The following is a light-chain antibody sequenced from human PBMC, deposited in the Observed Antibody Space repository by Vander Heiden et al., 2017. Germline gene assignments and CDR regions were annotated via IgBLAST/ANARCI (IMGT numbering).Light chain of an antibody. J-gene: IGLJ3*02. CDR1: SSNIGTNY. Sequence: QSVLTQPPSASGTPGQRVTISCSVTSSNIGTNYVAWYQQLPGKAPKLLMYNNNDRPSGVPDRFSGSKSGSSASLTISGLQSEDEADYYCGTWDDSLNGPVFGGGTKVAVL. V-gene: IGLV1-44*01. CDR2: NNN. CDR3: GTWDDSLNGPV.